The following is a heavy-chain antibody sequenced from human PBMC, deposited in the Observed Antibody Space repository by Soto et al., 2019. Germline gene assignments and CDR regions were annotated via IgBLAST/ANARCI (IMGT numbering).Heavy chain of an antibody. CDR1: GFTFSSYA. CDR3: AKDLDDSSGYYEGAYDY. J-gene: IGHJ4*02. D-gene: IGHD3-22*01. Sequence: EVQLLESGGGLVQPGGSLRLSCAASGFTFSSYAMSWVRQAPGKGLEWVSAISGSGGSTYYADSVKGRFTISRDNSKNTLYLQMNSLRAEDTAVYYCAKDLDDSSGYYEGAYDYWGQGTLVTVSS. CDR2: ISGSGGST. V-gene: IGHV3-23*01.